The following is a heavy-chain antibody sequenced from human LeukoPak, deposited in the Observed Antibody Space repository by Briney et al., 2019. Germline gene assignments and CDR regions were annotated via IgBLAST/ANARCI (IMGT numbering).Heavy chain of an antibody. Sequence: GGSLRLSCAASGFTFSDYYMSWIRQAPGKGLEWVSYISSSGSTIYYADSVKGRFTISRDNAKNSLYLQTNSLRAEDTAVYYCARGYSGYDYVSELDYYFDYWGQGTLVTVSS. J-gene: IGHJ4*02. CDR3: ARGYSGYDYVSELDYYFDY. D-gene: IGHD5-12*01. V-gene: IGHV3-11*01. CDR2: ISSSGSTI. CDR1: GFTFSDYY.